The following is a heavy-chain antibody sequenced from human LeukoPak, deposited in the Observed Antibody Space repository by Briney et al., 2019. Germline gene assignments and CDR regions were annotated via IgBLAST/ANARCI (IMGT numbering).Heavy chain of an antibody. CDR1: GYTFTSYG. J-gene: IGHJ3*02. CDR3: ARGLDSSYAFDI. Sequence: GASVKVSCKASGYTFTSYGISWVRQAPGQGLEWMGWISAYNGNTNYAQKFQGRVTMTRDTSISTAYMELSSLRSEDTAVYYCARGLDSSYAFDIWGQGTMVTVSS. D-gene: IGHD6-19*01. CDR2: ISAYNGNT. V-gene: IGHV1-18*04.